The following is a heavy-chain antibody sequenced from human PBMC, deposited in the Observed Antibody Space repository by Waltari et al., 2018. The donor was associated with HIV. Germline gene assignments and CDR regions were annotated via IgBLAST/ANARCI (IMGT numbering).Heavy chain of an antibody. CDR1: GLSFSSYS. CDR2: INTGTVTTIE. CDR3: VKVGRLFYFES. Sequence: EVQLVESGGGVVQPGGSLRLSCVGSGLSFSSYSMNWVRQAPGKGRDGGSYINTGTVTTIEHYGDSVKGRFTISRDNAKNSLYLQMDSLRAEDTAVYYCVKVGRLFYFESWGQGTLVTVSS. J-gene: IGHJ4*02. D-gene: IGHD1-26*01. V-gene: IGHV3-48*01.